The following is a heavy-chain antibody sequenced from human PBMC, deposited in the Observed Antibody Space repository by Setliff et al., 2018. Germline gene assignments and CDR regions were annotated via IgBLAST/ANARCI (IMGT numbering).Heavy chain of an antibody. CDR1: GGSFSDYW. CDR2: IHHSGST. D-gene: IGHD4-17*01. J-gene: IGHJ2*01. Sequence: SETLSLTCAVYGGSFSDYWWSWIRQLPGKGLEWIAEIHHSGSTNFHPSLKSRVAISVDPSKNQFYLNLRSVTAVDTAVYFCARGTKTMVINYWYFDVWGRGAPVTVSS. CDR3: ARGTKTMVINYWYFDV. V-gene: IGHV4-34*01.